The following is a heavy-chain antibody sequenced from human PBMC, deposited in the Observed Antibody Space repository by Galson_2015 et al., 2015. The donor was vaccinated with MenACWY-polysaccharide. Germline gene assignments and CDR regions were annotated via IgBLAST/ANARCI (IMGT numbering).Heavy chain of an antibody. CDR2: MSRTATT. CDR1: GFAFSNHG. Sequence: SLRLSCAASGFAFSNHGMAWVRQAPGKGLEWVSAMSRTATTYYSASVKGRFTISRDNSKNTLFLQMNSLRVEDTAVYYCAREGFCSGGTCYYYEYWGQGILVTVS. J-gene: IGHJ4*02. CDR3: AREGFCSGGTCYYYEY. V-gene: IGHV3-23*01. D-gene: IGHD2-15*01.